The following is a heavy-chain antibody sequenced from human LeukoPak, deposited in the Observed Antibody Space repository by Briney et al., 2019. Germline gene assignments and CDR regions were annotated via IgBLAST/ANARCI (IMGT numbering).Heavy chain of an antibody. V-gene: IGHV1-58*02. CDR3: AADGHDIQARVGGGYYYGMDV. CDR2: IVVGRGNT. D-gene: IGHD3-9*01. Sequence: SVKVSCNSSGFTFTSSAMQWGRQGRGQRLGGIGWIVVGRGNTKYAQKLQERVTITRDMSTSTAYMEMSSLRSEDTAVYYWAADGHDIQARVGGGYYYGMDVWGQGTPVTVSS. CDR1: GFTFTSSA. J-gene: IGHJ6*02.